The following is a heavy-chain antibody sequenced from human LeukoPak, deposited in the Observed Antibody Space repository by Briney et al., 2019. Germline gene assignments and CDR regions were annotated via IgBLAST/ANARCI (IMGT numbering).Heavy chain of an antibody. CDR2: IYYSGST. J-gene: IGHJ4*02. Sequence: SETLSLTCTVSGGSISSYYWSWIRQSPGKGLEWIGNIYYSGSTNYNPSLKSRVTISLDTSKNQFSLKLSSVTAADTAVYYCARDVTWTYFDFWGQGTLVTVSS. V-gene: IGHV4-59*01. CDR3: ARDVTWTYFDF. D-gene: IGHD3/OR15-3a*01. CDR1: GGSISSYY.